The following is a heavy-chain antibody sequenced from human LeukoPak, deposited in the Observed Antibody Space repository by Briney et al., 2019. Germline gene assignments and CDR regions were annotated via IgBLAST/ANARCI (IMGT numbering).Heavy chain of an antibody. CDR2: IFYTGTT. J-gene: IGHJ4*02. D-gene: IGHD2-15*01. Sequence: PSETLSLTCTASGGSISTTSYYWSWIRQPPGEDLEYIGAIFYTGTTYYNPSLKSRVTISVDTSQNLFSLRPNSVTAADTAVYYWARHSDCGGRGCFFDSWGQGALVTVSS. V-gene: IGHV4-39*01. CDR3: ARHSDCGGRGCFFDS. CDR1: GGSISTTSYY.